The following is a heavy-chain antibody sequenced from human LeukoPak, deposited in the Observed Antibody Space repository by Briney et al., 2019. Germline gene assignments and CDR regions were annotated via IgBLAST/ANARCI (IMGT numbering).Heavy chain of an antibody. V-gene: IGHV3-23*01. D-gene: IGHD3-3*01. Sequence: PGGSLRLSCAASGFTFSSYAMSWVRQAPGKGLEWVSVISASGGRTSYADSVKGRFTISRDNAKNSLYLQMNSLRAEDTAVYYCARDLGTMGFLEWSRESDWFDPWGQGTLVTVSS. CDR1: GFTFSSYA. CDR2: ISASGGRT. CDR3: ARDLGTMGFLEWSRESDWFDP. J-gene: IGHJ5*02.